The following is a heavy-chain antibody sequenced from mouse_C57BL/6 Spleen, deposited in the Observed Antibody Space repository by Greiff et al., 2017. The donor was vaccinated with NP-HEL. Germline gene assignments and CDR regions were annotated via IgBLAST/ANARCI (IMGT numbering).Heavy chain of an antibody. Sequence: VQLQQSGAELVMPGASVKLSCKASGYTFTSYRLHWVKQRPGQGLEWIGDIDPSDSYTNYNQKFKGKSTVTVDKSSSTAYMQLSSLTSEGSAVYNCARALTAQAVDDWGQGTTLTVSS. D-gene: IGHD3-2*02. CDR1: GYTFTSYR. J-gene: IGHJ2*01. V-gene: IGHV1-69*01. CDR3: ARALTAQAVDD. CDR2: IDPSDSYT.